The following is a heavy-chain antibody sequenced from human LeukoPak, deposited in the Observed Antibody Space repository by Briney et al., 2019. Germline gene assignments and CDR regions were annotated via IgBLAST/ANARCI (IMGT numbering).Heavy chain of an antibody. V-gene: IGHV3-74*01. CDR3: SRASSSVPNLLDY. Sequence: GGSLRLSCAASGFTFGSNWMHWVRQGPGKGLVWVSRISTDGSSTTYADSVKGRFTISRDNAKNTLYLQMNSLRAEDTAVYYCSRASSSVPNLLDYWGQGTLVTVSS. CDR2: ISTDGSST. J-gene: IGHJ4*02. D-gene: IGHD6-19*01. CDR1: GFTFGSNW.